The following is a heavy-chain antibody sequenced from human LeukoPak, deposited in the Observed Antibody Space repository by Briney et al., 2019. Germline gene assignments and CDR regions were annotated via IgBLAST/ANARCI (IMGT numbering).Heavy chain of an antibody. CDR1: GYTFTSFD. D-gene: IGHD6-19*01. CDR2: MNPNNGNT. Sequence: ASVKVSCKASGYTFTSFDINWVRQAPGQGLEWVGWMNPNNGNTGYAQKFQGRVAITRDTSISTSYMELSSLTSEDTAVYYCARGRAVAGSNWFDPWGQGTLVTVSS. J-gene: IGHJ5*02. CDR3: ARGRAVAGSNWFDP. V-gene: IGHV1-8*03.